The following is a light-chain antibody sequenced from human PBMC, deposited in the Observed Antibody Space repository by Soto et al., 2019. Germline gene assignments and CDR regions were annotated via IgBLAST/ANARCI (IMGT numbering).Light chain of an antibody. V-gene: IGLV1-40*01. Sequence: QSALTQPPSVSGAPGQRVTISCTGSSSNIGAGYDVHWYQQLPGTAPKLLIYGNSNRPSGVPDRFSGSKSGTSASLAITGLQAEEVADYSCQSYDSSLGEVFGTGTKVTVL. J-gene: IGLJ1*01. CDR2: GNS. CDR1: SSNIGAGYD. CDR3: QSYDSSLGEV.